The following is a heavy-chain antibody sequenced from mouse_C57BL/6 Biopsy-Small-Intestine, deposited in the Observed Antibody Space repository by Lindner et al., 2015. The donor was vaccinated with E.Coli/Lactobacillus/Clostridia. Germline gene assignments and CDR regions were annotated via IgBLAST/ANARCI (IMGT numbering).Heavy chain of an antibody. Sequence: VQLQESGPELVKPGASVKISCKASGYAFSSSWMNWVKQRPGKGLEWIGQIYPGDGDTNYNGKFKGKATLTADKSSSTAYMQLSSLTSEDSAVYFCARKKTTVELYAMDYWGQGTSVTVSS. CDR3: ARKKTTVELYAMDY. J-gene: IGHJ4*01. CDR1: GYAFSSSW. D-gene: IGHD1-1*01. V-gene: IGHV1-82*01. CDR2: IYPGDGDT.